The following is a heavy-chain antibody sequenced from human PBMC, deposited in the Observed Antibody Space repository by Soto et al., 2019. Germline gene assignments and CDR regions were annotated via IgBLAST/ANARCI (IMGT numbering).Heavy chain of an antibody. CDR1: GFTFSSYS. CDR3: ASAYCGGDCYPDPFDY. D-gene: IGHD2-21*02. Sequence: GGSLKLSCAASGFTFSSYSMNWVRQAPGKGLEWVSYISSSSSTIYYADSVKGRFTISRDNAKNSLYLQMNSLRDEDTAVYYCASAYCGGDCYPDPFDYWGQGTLVTVSS. V-gene: IGHV3-48*02. CDR2: ISSSSSTI. J-gene: IGHJ4*02.